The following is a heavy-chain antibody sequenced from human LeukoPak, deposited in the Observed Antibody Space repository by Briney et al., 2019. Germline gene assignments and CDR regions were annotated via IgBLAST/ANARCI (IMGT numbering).Heavy chain of an antibody. V-gene: IGHV3-7*01. Sequence: GGSLRLSCAGSGFTFHTYWMSWVRQAPGKGLEWVASIKQDGSEKHYVDSVKGRFTISRDNAKNSLYLQMSSLRAEDTAVYYCARDQSRYNWNEDAFDIWGQGTIVTVSS. CDR1: GFTFHTYW. CDR3: ARDQSRYNWNEDAFDI. D-gene: IGHD1-20*01. J-gene: IGHJ3*02. CDR2: IKQDGSEK.